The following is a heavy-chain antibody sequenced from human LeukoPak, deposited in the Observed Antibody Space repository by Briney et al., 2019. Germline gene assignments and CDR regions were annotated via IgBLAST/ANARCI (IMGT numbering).Heavy chain of an antibody. CDR1: GYTLTELS. J-gene: IGHJ4*02. V-gene: IGHV1-24*01. Sequence: GASVKVSCKVSGYTLTELSMHWVRQAPGKGLEWMGGFDPEDGETIYAQKFQGRVTMTEDTSTDTAYMELSSLRSEDTAVYYCAKTQGITGTLPLDYWGQGALVTVSS. D-gene: IGHD1-7*01. CDR3: AKTQGITGTLPLDY. CDR2: FDPEDGET.